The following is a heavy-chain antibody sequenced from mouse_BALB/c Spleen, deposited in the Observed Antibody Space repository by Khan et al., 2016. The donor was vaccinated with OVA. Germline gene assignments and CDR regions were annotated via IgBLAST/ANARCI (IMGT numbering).Heavy chain of an antibody. CDR3: AREGAYYRSDGWFAY. D-gene: IGHD2-14*01. CDR1: GYTFTSYT. V-gene: IGHV1-4*01. CDR2: INPSSGYT. J-gene: IGHJ3*01. Sequence: QVQPKQSGAELARPGASVKMSCKASGYTFTSYTMHWVKQRPGQGLEWIGYINPSSGYTNYNQTFKDKATLTADKSSTTAYMQLSSLTSEDSAVYYCAREGAYYRSDGWFAYWGQGTLVTVSA.